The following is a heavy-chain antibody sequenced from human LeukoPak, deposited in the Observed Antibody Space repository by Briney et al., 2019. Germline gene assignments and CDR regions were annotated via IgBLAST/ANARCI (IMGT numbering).Heavy chain of an antibody. V-gene: IGHV3-9*03. D-gene: IGHD5-12*01. CDR3: AKDKGYSGYATFFDY. CDR2: ISWNSGSI. CDR1: GFTFDDYA. J-gene: IGHJ4*02. Sequence: SLRLSCAASGFTFDDYAMHWVRQAPGKGLEWVSGISWNSGSIGYADSVKGRFTISRDNAKNSLYLQMNSLRAEDMALYYCAKDKGYSGYATFFDYWGQGTPVTVSS.